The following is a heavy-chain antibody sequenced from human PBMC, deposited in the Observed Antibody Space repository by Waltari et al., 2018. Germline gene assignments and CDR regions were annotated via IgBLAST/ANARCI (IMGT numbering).Heavy chain of an antibody. CDR2: IYYRGST. Sequence: QLQLQESGPGLVKPSETLSLTCTVSGRSISSYYWHWIRQPPGQGLEWIGDIYYRGSTNYNPLLKSRVTISLDTSKNQVSLKLRSVTAADTAVYYWARDRVDSLTGLLLGWFDPWGQGTLVTVSS. V-gene: IGHV4-59*01. J-gene: IGHJ5*02. CDR3: ARDRVDSLTGLLLGWFDP. D-gene: IGHD3-9*01. CDR1: GRSISSYY.